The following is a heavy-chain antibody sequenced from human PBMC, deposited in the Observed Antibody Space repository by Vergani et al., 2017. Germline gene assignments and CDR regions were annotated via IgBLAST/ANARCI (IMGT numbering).Heavy chain of an antibody. CDR3: ASSLNDFWSGYYSGGFDY. V-gene: IGHV1-69*01. Sequence: QVQLVQSGAEVKKPGASVKVSCKASGYTFTGYYMHWVRQAPGQGLEWMGGIIPIFGTANYAQKFQGRVTITADESTSTAYMELSSLRSEDTAVYYCASSLNDFWSGYYSGGFDYWGQGTLVTVSS. CDR2: IIPIFGTA. D-gene: IGHD3-3*01. J-gene: IGHJ4*02. CDR1: GYTFTGYY.